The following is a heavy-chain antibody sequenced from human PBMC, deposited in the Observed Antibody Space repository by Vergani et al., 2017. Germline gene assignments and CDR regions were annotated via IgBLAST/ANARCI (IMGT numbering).Heavy chain of an antibody. Sequence: QVQLVESGGGVVQPGRSLRLSCAASGFTFSSYCMHWVRQAPGKGLEWVAVISYDGSNKYYADSVKGRFTISRDNSKNTLCLQMNSLRAEDTAVYYCAKDHHATSYYYYYMDVWGKGTTVTVSS. J-gene: IGHJ6*03. CDR1: GFTFSSYC. V-gene: IGHV3-30*18. CDR3: AKDHHATSYYYYYMDV. CDR2: ISYDGSNK.